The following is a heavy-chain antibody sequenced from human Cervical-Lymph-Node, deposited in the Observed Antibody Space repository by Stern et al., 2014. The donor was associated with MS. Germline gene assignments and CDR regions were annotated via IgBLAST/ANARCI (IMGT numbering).Heavy chain of an antibody. D-gene: IGHD2-8*01. J-gene: IGHJ3*02. Sequence: EVQLVESGAEVKKPGESLKISCKDFGSSFTTYWLGWGRQMPGKGLEWMGVIFTGDSDTTYSPTFQGQVTMSADKSTSTAYLQWRSLRASDTAMYYCAKRVSDAFNIWGQGTMVTVSS. CDR1: GSSFTTYW. V-gene: IGHV5-51*03. CDR3: AKRVSDAFNI. CDR2: IFTGDSDT.